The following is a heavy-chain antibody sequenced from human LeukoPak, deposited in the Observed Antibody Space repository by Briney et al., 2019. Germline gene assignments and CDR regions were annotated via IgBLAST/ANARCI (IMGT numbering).Heavy chain of an antibody. CDR3: ASLWELLGS. D-gene: IGHD1-26*01. V-gene: IGHV3-30*03. CDR2: ISYDGSNK. J-gene: IGHJ5*02. Sequence: GGSLRLSCAASGFTFSSYGMHWVRQAPGKGLEWVAVISYDGSNKYYADSVKGRFTISRDNSKNTLYLQMNNLRADDTAVYHCASLWELLGSWGQGTLVTVSS. CDR1: GFTFSSYG.